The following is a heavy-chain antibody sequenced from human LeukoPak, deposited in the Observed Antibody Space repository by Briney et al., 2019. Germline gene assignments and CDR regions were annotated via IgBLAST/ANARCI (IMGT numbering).Heavy chain of an antibody. V-gene: IGHV1-69*13. CDR1: GGTFSSYA. CDR2: IIPIFGTA. Sequence: SVKVSCKASGGTFSSYAISWVRQAPGQGLEWMGGIIPIFGTANYAQKFQGRVTITADESTSTAYMELSSLRSEDTAVYYCASCIAAAYNWFDPLGPGNPGHRLL. CDR3: ASCIAAAYNWFDP. D-gene: IGHD6-13*01. J-gene: IGHJ5*02.